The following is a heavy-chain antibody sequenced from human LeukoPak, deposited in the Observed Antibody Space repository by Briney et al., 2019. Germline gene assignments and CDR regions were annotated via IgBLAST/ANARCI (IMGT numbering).Heavy chain of an antibody. J-gene: IGHJ3*02. V-gene: IGHV4-30-2*01. CDR1: GDSISSGGYY. D-gene: IGHD4-23*01. CDR2: IYHSGST. Sequence: SETLSLTCTVSGDSISSGGYYWSWIRQPPGKGLEWIGYIYHSGSTYYNPSLKSRVTISVDRSKNQFSLKLSSVTAADTAVYYCAREAGDYGGSSDAFDIWGQGTMVTVSS. CDR3: AREAGDYGGSSDAFDI.